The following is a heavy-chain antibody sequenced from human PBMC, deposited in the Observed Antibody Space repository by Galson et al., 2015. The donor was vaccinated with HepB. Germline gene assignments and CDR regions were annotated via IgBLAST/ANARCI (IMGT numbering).Heavy chain of an antibody. V-gene: IGHV3-33*01. CDR1: GFTFSSYG. J-gene: IGHJ4*02. CDR3: ARDSAKWGGNYYFDY. CDR2: IWYDGSNK. D-gene: IGHD4-23*01. Sequence: SLRLSCAASGFTFSSYGMHWVRQAPGKGLEWVAVIWYDGSNKYYADSVKGRFTISRDNSKNTLYLQMNSLRAEDTAVYYCARDSAKWGGNYYFDYWGQGTLVTVSS.